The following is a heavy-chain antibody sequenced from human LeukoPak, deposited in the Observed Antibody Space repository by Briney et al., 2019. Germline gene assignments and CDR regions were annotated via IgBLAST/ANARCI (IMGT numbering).Heavy chain of an antibody. CDR2: IYYSGST. V-gene: IGHV4-61*05. D-gene: IGHD2-2*01. CDR3: ARGSLLGYCSSTSCYRRPLDY. J-gene: IGHJ4*02. CDR1: GDSISTSSYY. Sequence: SETLSLTCTVSGDSISTSSYYWGWIRQPPGKGLEWIGYIYYSGSTNYNPSLKSRVTISVDTSKNQFSLKLSSVTAADTAVYYCARGSLLGYCSSTSCYRRPLDYWGQGTLVTVSS.